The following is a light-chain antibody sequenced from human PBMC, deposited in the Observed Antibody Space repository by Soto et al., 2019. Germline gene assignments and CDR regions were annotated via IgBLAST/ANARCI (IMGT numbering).Light chain of an antibody. CDR2: DAS. V-gene: IGKV1-5*01. Sequence: DIQMTQSPSTLSASVGDRVTITCRASQNINKWLGWYQQKPGKPPKFLIYDASILQSEVPSRFSGSRFGTEFTLTIDILQPDDFATYYCQHGWTFGQGTKVE. J-gene: IGKJ1*01. CDR3: QHGWT. CDR1: QNINKW.